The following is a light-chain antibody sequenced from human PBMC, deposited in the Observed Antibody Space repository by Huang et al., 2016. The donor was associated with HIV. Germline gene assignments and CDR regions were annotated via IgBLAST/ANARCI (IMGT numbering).Light chain of an antibody. CDR1: QSISSW. J-gene: IGKJ1*01. V-gene: IGKV1-5*03. Sequence: DIQMTQSPSTLSASVGDRVTITCRASQSISSWLAWYQPKPGKAPKVLIYKASSLESGVPSRFSGSGSGTEFTLTISSLQPDGFATYYCQQYKTYSKTFGQGTKVEIK. CDR3: QQYKTYSKT. CDR2: KAS.